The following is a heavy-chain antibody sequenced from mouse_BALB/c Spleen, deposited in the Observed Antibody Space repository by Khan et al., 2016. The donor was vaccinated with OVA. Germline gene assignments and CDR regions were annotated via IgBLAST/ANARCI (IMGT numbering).Heavy chain of an antibody. J-gene: IGHJ4*01. CDR1: GYSITSDYA. CDR2: INYSGST. Sequence: EVKLLESGPGLVKPSQSLSLTCTVTGYSITSDYAWNWIRQFPGNKLEWMGYINYSGSTSYNPSLKSRISITRDTSKNQFFLQLNSVTTEDTATYYCARRGYYVPYYAMDYWGQGTSVTVSS. V-gene: IGHV3-2*02. CDR3: ARRGYYVPYYAMDY. D-gene: IGHD1-1*01.